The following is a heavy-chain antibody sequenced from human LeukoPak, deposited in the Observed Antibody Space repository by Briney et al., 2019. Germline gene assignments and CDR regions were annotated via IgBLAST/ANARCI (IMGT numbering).Heavy chain of an antibody. D-gene: IGHD2-2*01. J-gene: IGHJ5*02. V-gene: IGHV1-69*04. Sequence: SVEVSCKASGGTFSSYTISWVRQAPGQGLEWMGRIIPILGIANYAQKFQGRVTITADKSTSTAYMELSSLRSEDTAVYYCARDRYCSSTSCFHNWFDPWGQGTLVTVSS. CDR1: GGTFSSYT. CDR3: ARDRYCSSTSCFHNWFDP. CDR2: IIPILGIA.